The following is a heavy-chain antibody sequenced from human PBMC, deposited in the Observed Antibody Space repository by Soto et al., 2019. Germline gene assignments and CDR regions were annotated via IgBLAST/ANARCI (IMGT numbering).Heavy chain of an antibody. CDR1: GFTFSSYA. CDR3: ARRGLSISSGGEVY. J-gene: IGHJ4*02. D-gene: IGHD6-6*01. Sequence: QVQLVESGGGVVQPGRSLRLSCAASGFTFSSYAMHWVRQAPGKGLEWVAVISYDGSNKYYADSVKGRFTISRDNSKNTLYLQMNSLRAEDTAVYYCARRGLSISSGGEVYWGQGTLVTVSS. CDR2: ISYDGSNK. V-gene: IGHV3-30-3*01.